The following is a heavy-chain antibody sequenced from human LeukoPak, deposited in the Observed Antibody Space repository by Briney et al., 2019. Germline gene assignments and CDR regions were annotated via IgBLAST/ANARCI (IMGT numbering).Heavy chain of an antibody. D-gene: IGHD6-13*01. J-gene: IGHJ4*02. CDR3: ARGIAAAVGYFDY. V-gene: IGHV1-2*02. CDR1: GYTFTGYY. Sequence: ASVKVSCKASGYTFTGYYMHWVRQAPGQGLEWMGWIYPNSGATKYAQKFQGRVTMTRDTSTSTVYMELSSLRSEDTAVYYCARGIAAAVGYFDYWGQGTLVTVSS. CDR2: IYPNSGAT.